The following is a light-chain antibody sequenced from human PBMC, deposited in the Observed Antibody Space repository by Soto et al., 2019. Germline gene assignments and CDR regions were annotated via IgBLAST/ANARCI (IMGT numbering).Light chain of an antibody. Sequence: DIQMTQSPSSLSASVGDRVTITCRASQGISNYLAWYQQKPGKVPKLLIYAASTLQSGVPSRFSGSGSWTDFTLTISSIQPEDVATYYCQKYNNAPLFTFGPETKVDIK. J-gene: IGKJ3*01. CDR2: AAS. V-gene: IGKV1-27*01. CDR3: QKYNNAPLFT. CDR1: QGISNY.